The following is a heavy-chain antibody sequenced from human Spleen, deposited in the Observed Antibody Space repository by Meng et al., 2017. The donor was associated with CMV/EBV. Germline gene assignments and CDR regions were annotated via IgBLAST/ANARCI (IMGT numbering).Heavy chain of an antibody. CDR1: GYTFTSYG. V-gene: IGHV1-18*01. Sequence: ASVKVSCKASGYTFTSYGISWVRQAPGQGLEWMGWISAYNGNTNYAQKLQGRVSMTTDTSTSTAYMELRSLRSDDTAVYYCARDKEQGVVVPAGSPKGMDVWGHGTTVTVSS. D-gene: IGHD2-2*01. J-gene: IGHJ6*02. CDR3: ARDKEQGVVVPAGSPKGMDV. CDR2: ISAYNGNT.